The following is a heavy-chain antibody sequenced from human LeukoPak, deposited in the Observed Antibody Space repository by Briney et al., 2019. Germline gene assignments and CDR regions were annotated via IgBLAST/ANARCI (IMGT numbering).Heavy chain of an antibody. CDR2: INPNSGGT. CDR3: ARTPRNGYIEGY. Sequence: ASVKVSCKASGYSFTGYYMHWVRQAPGQGLEWMGWINPNSGGTNYAQKFQGRVTMTRDTSISTAYMELSSLRSEDTAVYYCARTPRNGYIEGYWGQGTLVTVSS. J-gene: IGHJ4*02. CDR1: GYSFTGYY. D-gene: IGHD5-24*01. V-gene: IGHV1-2*02.